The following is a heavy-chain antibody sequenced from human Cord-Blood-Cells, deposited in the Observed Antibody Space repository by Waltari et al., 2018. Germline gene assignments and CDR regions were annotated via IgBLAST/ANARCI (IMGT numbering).Heavy chain of an antibody. D-gene: IGHD3-3*01. J-gene: IGHJ3*02. V-gene: IGHV4-61*09. Sequence: QVQLQESGPGLVKPSQTLSLTCTVSGGSISSGSYYWSWIRQPAGKGLEWIGYTYTSGSTNYNPSLKSRVPISVDTSKNQFSLKLSSVTAADTAVYYCARDLQATPYYDFWSGYPDAFDIWGQGTMVTVSS. CDR3: ARDLQATPYYDFWSGYPDAFDI. CDR2: TYTSGST. CDR1: GGSISSGSYY.